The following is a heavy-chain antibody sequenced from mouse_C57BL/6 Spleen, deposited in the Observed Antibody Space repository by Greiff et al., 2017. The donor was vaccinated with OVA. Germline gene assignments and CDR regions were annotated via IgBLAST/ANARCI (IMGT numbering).Heavy chain of an antibody. J-gene: IGHJ4*01. CDR3: ARQGLTRDYYAMDY. CDR2: INPNNGGT. Sequence: VQLQQSGPELVKPGASVKMSCKASGYTFTDYNMHWVKQSHGKSLEWIGYINPNNGGTSYNQKFKGKATLTVNKSSSTAYMELRSLTSEDSAVYYCARQGLTRDYYAMDYWGQGTSVTVSS. V-gene: IGHV1-22*01. CDR1: GYTFTDYN.